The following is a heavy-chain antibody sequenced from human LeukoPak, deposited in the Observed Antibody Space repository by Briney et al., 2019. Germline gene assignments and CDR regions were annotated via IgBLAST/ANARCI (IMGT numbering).Heavy chain of an antibody. CDR3: AKVLSSSWGYFDD. D-gene: IGHD6-13*01. J-gene: IGHJ4*02. Sequence: GGSLRLSCAASGFTFSNYGMHWVRQAPGKGLEWVAFIQYDGRIKYYADSVKGRFTISRDNSKNALYLQMNSLRAEDTAVYYCAKVLSSSWGYFDDWGQGTLVTVSS. V-gene: IGHV3-30*02. CDR1: GFTFSNYG. CDR2: IQYDGRIK.